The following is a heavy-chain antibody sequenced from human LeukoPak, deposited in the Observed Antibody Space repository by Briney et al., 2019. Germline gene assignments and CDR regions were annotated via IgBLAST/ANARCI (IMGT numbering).Heavy chain of an antibody. Sequence: GASVKVSCKVSGYTLTELSMHWVRQAPGQGLEWMGIINPSGGSTSYAQKFQGRVTMTRDMSTSTVYMELSSLRSEDTAVYYCARDIKRGSGYVQPFDYWGQGTLVTVSS. J-gene: IGHJ4*02. D-gene: IGHD5-12*01. CDR2: INPSGGST. V-gene: IGHV1-46*01. CDR1: GYTLTELS. CDR3: ARDIKRGSGYVQPFDY.